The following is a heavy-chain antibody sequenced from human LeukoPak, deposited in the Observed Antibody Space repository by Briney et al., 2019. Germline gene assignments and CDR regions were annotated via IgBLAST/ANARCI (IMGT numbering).Heavy chain of an antibody. J-gene: IGHJ4*02. Sequence: PGGSLRLSCAASGFTVSSTYMSWVRQAPGKGLAWVSIIYSAGSTYYADSAKVRFTISSDNSKNTLYFQMNSLRAEDTAVYYCAKGHCTNGICWLDWGQGTPVTVSS. CDR2: IYSAGST. CDR3: AKGHCTNGICWLD. V-gene: IGHV3-53*01. CDR1: GFTVSSTY. D-gene: IGHD2-8*01.